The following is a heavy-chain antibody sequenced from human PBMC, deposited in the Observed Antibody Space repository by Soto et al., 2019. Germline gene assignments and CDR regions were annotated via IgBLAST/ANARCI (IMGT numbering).Heavy chain of an antibody. V-gene: IGHV4-31*03. CDR2: IYYSGST. CDR1: GGSISSGGYY. Sequence: SETLSLTCTVSGGSISSGGYYWSWIRQHPGKGLEWIGYIYYSGSTYYNPSLKSRVTISVDTSKNQFSLKLSSVTAADTAVYYCASAQRGYSGYDLAIRFDYWGQGTLVTVSS. CDR3: ASAQRGYSGYDLAIRFDY. D-gene: IGHD5-12*01. J-gene: IGHJ4*02.